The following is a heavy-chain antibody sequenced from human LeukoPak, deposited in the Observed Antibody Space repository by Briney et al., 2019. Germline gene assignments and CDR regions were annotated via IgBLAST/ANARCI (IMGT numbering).Heavy chain of an antibody. CDR1: GFTFSSYG. V-gene: IGHV3-30*02. J-gene: IGHJ4*02. CDR2: IRYDGSNK. D-gene: IGHD5-12*01. Sequence: PGGSLRLFCAASGFTFSSYGMHWVRQAPGKGLEWVAFIRYDGSNKYYADSVKGRFTISRDNSKNTLYLQMNSLRAEDTAVYYCAKDPWAYGGYVVYYFDYWGQGTLVTVSS. CDR3: AKDPWAYGGYVVYYFDY.